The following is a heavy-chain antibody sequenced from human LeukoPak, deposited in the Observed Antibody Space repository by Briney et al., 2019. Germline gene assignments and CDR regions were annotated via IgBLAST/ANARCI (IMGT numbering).Heavy chain of an antibody. CDR3: AKDGSSSWYFDY. CDR2: ISYDGSNK. V-gene: IGHV3-30*18. Sequence: GGSLRLSCAASGFTFSSYGMHWVRQAPGKGLEWVAVISYDGSNKYYADSVKGRFTISRDNSKNTLYLQMNSLRAEDTAVYYCAKDGSSSWYFDYWGQGTLVTVSS. D-gene: IGHD6-13*01. CDR1: GFTFSSYG. J-gene: IGHJ4*02.